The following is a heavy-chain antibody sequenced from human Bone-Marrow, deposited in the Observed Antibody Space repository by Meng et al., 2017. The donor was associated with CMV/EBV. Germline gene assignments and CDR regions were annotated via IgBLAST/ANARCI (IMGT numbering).Heavy chain of an antibody. Sequence: GGSLRLSCAASGFPFSNHAMSWVRQAPGKGLEWVSGVTGGGGSTYYADSVKGRFTISRDNAKNSLYLQMNSLRAEDTAVYYCARGRGSLLGIWGQGTMVTFSS. CDR3: ARGRGSLLGI. V-gene: IGHV3-23*01. CDR1: GFPFSNHA. CDR2: VTGGGGST. D-gene: IGHD3-16*01. J-gene: IGHJ3*02.